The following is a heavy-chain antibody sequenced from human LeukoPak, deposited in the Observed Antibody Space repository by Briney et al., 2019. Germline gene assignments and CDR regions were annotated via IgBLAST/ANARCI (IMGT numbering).Heavy chain of an antibody. V-gene: IGHV1-2*04. D-gene: IGHD1-1*01. CDR2: INPNSGGT. J-gene: IGHJ6*02. Sequence: ASVKVSCKASGYSFTGYYIHWVRQAPGQGLEWMGWINPNSGGTSYVQKFQGWVTMTRDTSISTAYMELNSLRSNDTAVYYCARGEERNFYYYHGMDVWGQGTTVTVSS. CDR1: GYSFTGYY. CDR3: ARGEERNFYYYHGMDV.